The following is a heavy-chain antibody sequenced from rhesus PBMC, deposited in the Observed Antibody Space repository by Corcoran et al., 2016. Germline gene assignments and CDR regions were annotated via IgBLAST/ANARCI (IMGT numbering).Heavy chain of an antibody. D-gene: IGHD3-16*01. V-gene: IGHV3-184*01. Sequence: EVQLVESGGDLVQPGGSLRLSCAASGFTFSDHYMYWVRQAPGKGLEWVGFIRSKADGGTGEYAASVKGRFNISRDDSKSIADRQMNSLKTEDTAVYYGTRDYSGSYYNYGLESWGQGVVVTVSS. CDR1: GFTFSDHY. CDR3: TRDYSGSYYNYGLES. J-gene: IGHJ6*01. CDR2: IRSKADGGTG.